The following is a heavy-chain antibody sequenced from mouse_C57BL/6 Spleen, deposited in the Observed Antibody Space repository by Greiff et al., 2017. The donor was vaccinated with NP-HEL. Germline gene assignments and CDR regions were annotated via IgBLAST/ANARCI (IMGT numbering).Heavy chain of an antibody. D-gene: IGHD2-5*01. V-gene: IGHV8-12*01. J-gene: IGHJ2*01. Sequence: QVTLKVCGPGILQSSQTLSLTCSFSGFSLSTSGMGVSWIRQPSGKGLEWLAHIYWDDDKRYNPSLKSRLTISKDTSRNQVFLKITSVDTADTATYYCARSTYSNFLDYWGQGTTLTVSS. CDR2: IYWDDDK. CDR3: ARSTYSNFLDY. CDR1: GFSLSTSGMG.